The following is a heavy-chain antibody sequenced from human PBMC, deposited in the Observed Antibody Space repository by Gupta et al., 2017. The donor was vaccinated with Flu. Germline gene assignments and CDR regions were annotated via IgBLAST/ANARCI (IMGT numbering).Heavy chain of an antibody. D-gene: IGHD3-22*01. CDR1: GYSISSGYY. CDR3: AREYYDSSGYYSGEAFGI. V-gene: IGHV4-38-2*02. CDR2: IYHSGST. J-gene: IGHJ3*02. Sequence: QVQLQESGPGLVKPSETLSLTCAVSGYSISSGYYWGWIRQPPGKGLEWIGSIYHSGSTYYKPSLKRRVTISVDTSKNQFAVKLRSVTAAEPAVYYCAREYYDSSGYYSGEAFGIRGQGTLVTVCS.